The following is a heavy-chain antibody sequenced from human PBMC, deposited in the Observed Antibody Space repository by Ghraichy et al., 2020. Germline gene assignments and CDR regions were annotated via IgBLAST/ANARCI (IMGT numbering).Heavy chain of an antibody. Sequence: SETLSLTCTVSGGSISGSHRYWVWIRQFPGKDLEWIGSIYSGITYYTPSLKSRVTISADTSKNQFSLKLNSVTAADTAVYYCVRPLQWRLPPDVWGHGTTVTVSS. CDR2: IYSGIT. CDR3: VRPLQWRLPPDV. V-gene: IGHV4-39*01. J-gene: IGHJ6*02. CDR1: GGSISGSHRY. D-gene: IGHD6-19*01.